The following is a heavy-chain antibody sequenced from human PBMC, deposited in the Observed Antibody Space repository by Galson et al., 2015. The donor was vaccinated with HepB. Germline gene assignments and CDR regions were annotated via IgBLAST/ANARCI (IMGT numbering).Heavy chain of an antibody. V-gene: IGHV3-49*04. Sequence: SLRLSCATSGFIFGDYSMTWVRQVPGKGLEWLGFIRSNAFGGTTKYAASVTGRFTISRDNSKNTVYLQMNNVETEDTAVYYCARGAESVLVMVSDASNSDALDVWGQGTTVTVAS. CDR2: IRSNAFGGTT. CDR1: GFIFGDYS. D-gene: IGHD2-8*01. J-gene: IGHJ3*01. CDR3: ARGAESVLVMVSDASNSDALDV.